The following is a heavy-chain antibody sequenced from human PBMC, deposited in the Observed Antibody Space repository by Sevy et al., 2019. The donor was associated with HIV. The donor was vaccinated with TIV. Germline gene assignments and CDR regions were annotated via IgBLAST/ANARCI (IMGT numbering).Heavy chain of an antibody. CDR3: AKGDRSFYGLDV. Sequence: GGSLRLSCAASGFTFSPYAMSWVRQAPGKGLEWVSAISGSGGSTYNADSVEGRFTISRDNSKNTLYLEMNSLRVEYTAVYYCAKGDRSFYGLDVWGQGTTVTVSS. J-gene: IGHJ6*02. CDR1: GFTFSPYA. V-gene: IGHV3-23*01. CDR2: ISGSGGST. D-gene: IGHD3-22*01.